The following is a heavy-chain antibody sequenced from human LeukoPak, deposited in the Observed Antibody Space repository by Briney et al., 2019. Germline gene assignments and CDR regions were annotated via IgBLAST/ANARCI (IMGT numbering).Heavy chain of an antibody. J-gene: IGHJ5*02. CDR2: IYPKSGGT. CDR1: GYTFADYY. V-gene: IGHV1-2*02. CDR3: ARVSTSGYRDWLDP. D-gene: IGHD3-9*01. Sequence: ASVKVSCKASGYTFADYYIHWVRQAPGQGLEWMGWIYPKSGGTNSAQKFQGRVTMTRDTSISTAYMELSRLKFDDTAVYYCARVSTSGYRDWLDPWGQGTLVTVSS.